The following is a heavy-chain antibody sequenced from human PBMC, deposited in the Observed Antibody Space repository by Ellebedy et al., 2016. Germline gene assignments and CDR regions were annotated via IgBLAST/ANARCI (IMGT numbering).Heavy chain of an antibody. J-gene: IGHJ6*02. CDR1: GVSYSAYF. CDR2: INQGGST. CDR3: ARGTGSYGCGMDV. D-gene: IGHD1-26*01. V-gene: IGHV4-34*01. Sequence: SETLSLTXGVSGVSYSAYFWSWIRQSPGKGLEWIGQINQGGSTNYNPSLKSRVTISVDTSKNQFSLKLSSVTAADTAVYYCARGTGSYGCGMDVWGQGTTVTVSS.